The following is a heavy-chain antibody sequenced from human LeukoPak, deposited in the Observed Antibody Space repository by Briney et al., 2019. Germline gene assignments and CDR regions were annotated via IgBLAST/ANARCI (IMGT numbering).Heavy chain of an antibody. CDR1: GYTFTGYY. Sequence: ASVKVSCKASGYTFTGYYMHWVRQAPGQGLEWMGWINPNSGGTNYAQKFQGRVTMTRDTSISTAYMELSRLRSDDTAVYYCARGGGLRYFDWLVNLLFDYWGQGTLVTVSS. V-gene: IGHV1-2*02. D-gene: IGHD3-9*01. J-gene: IGHJ4*02. CDR3: ARGGGLRYFDWLVNLLFDY. CDR2: INPNSGGT.